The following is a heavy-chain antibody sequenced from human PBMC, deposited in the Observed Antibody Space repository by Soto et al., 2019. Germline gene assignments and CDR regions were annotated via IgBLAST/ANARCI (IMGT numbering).Heavy chain of an antibody. J-gene: IGHJ5*02. V-gene: IGHV4-31*03. CDR3: ARSHYSAFDVSWFDP. CDR1: GGSISSADCY. Sequence: LSLTCTVSGGSISSADCYWSWIRQHPGKGLEYIGYIYYSGSTYYNPSLKSRLTISLDTSKNQFSLKLSSVTAADTAVYYCARSHYSAFDVSWFDPWGQGTLVTVSS. CDR2: IYYSGST. D-gene: IGHD4-4*01.